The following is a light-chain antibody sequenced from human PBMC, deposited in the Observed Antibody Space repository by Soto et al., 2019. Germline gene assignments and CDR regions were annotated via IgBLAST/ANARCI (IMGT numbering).Light chain of an antibody. J-gene: IGKJ2*03. V-gene: IGKV3-20*01. CDR2: GAF. Sequence: VLTQSPGTLSLSPGERGTLSCRASQSLSSRHLAWYQQKPGQAPSLLIYGAFSRAAGIPDRFSGSGSGTGFTLTISRLEPEDFAVYYCQVYSFGQGTRLELK. CDR1: QSLSSRH. CDR3: QVYS.